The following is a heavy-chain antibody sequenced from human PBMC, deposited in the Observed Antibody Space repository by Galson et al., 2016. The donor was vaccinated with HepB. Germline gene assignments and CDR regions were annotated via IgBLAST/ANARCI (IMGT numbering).Heavy chain of an antibody. J-gene: IGHJ4*02. CDR3: ASGYSYGYFYY. CDR1: GFTFSSYS. V-gene: IGHV3-21*01. D-gene: IGHD5-18*01. Sequence: SLRLSCAASGFTFSSYSMNWVRQAPGKGLEWVSSISSSSSYLYYADSVKGRVTTSRDNAKNSLYLQMNSLRAEDTAVYYCASGYSYGYFYYWGQGTLVTVSS. CDR2: ISSSSSYL.